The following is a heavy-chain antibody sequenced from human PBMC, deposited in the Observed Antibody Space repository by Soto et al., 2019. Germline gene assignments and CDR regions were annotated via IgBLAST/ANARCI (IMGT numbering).Heavy chain of an antibody. V-gene: IGHV3-30*18. D-gene: IGHD5-18*01. Sequence: GSLRLSCAASGFTFSSYGMHWVRQAPGKGLEWVAVISYDGSNKYYADSVKGRFTISRDNSENTLYLQMNNVRAEDTALYYCAKDTGYSYGSLVSFDLWGQGTMVTVSS. J-gene: IGHJ3*01. CDR3: AKDTGYSYGSLVSFDL. CDR1: GFTFSSYG. CDR2: ISYDGSNK.